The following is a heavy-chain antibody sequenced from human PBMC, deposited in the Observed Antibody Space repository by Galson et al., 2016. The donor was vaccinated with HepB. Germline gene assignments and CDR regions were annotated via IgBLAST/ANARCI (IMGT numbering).Heavy chain of an antibody. CDR3: TTPTTGE. Sequence: SLRLSCAASGFTFTNAWMSWVRQAPGKGLEWVGRIKSNTDGGSIEYAAVVKGRFTISRDDSKNTLYLQMTSLRTDDTAMYYCTTPTTGEWGQGTLVTVS. CDR2: IKSNTDGGSI. V-gene: IGHV3-15*01. CDR1: GFTFTNAW. D-gene: IGHD3-16*01. J-gene: IGHJ4*02.